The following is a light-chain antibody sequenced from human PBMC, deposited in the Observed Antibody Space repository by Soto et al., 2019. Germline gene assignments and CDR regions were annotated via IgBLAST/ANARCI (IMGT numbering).Light chain of an antibody. CDR1: SNDIGGYKY. CDR3: ISCTGSSTHVT. Sequence: QSALTQPASVSGSPGQSITISCTGTSNDIGGYKYVSWYQQHPGKAPKLMIYDVPARPSGVSNRFSGSKSGNTASLTISGLQPDDEADYSCISCTGSSTHVTFGVGTKLTVL. V-gene: IGLV2-14*03. J-gene: IGLJ2*01. CDR2: DVP.